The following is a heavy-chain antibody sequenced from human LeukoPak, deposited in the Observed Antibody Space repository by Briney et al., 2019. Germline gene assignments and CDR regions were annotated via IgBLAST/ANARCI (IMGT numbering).Heavy chain of an antibody. Sequence: PGGSLRPSCAASGFTFSSYAMHWVRQAPGKGLEWVAVISYDGSNKYYADSVKGRFTISRDNSKNTLYLQMNSLRAEDTAVYYCARDSPPEGTIFGVVILHYYYYGMDVWGQGTTVTVSS. CDR3: ARDSPPEGTIFGVVILHYYYYGMDV. CDR2: ISYDGSNK. D-gene: IGHD3-3*01. J-gene: IGHJ6*02. CDR1: GFTFSSYA. V-gene: IGHV3-30-3*01.